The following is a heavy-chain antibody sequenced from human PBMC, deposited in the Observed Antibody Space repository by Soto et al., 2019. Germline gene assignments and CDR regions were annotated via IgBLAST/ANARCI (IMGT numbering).Heavy chain of an antibody. J-gene: IGHJ4*02. Sequence: GGSLRLSCAASGFTFSSYAMSWVRQAPGKGLEWVSAISGSGGSTYYADSVKGRFTISRDNSKNKLYLQMNSLRAEDTAVYYCARYYYDSSGNFDYWGQGTLVTVSS. CDR1: GFTFSSYA. CDR2: ISGSGGST. CDR3: ARYYYDSSGNFDY. V-gene: IGHV3-23*01. D-gene: IGHD3-22*01.